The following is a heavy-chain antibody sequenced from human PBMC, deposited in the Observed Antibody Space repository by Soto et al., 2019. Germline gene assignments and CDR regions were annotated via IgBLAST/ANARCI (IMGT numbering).Heavy chain of an antibody. CDR3: AKDRNPSMVRGVIPYNWFDP. Sequence: EVQLLESGGGLVQPGGSLRLSCAASGFTFSSYAMSWVRQAPGKGLEWVSAISGSGGSTYYADSVKGRFTISRDNSKNTLYLQMNSRRAEDTAVYYCAKDRNPSMVRGVIPYNWFDPWGQGTLVTVSS. D-gene: IGHD3-10*01. V-gene: IGHV3-23*01. J-gene: IGHJ5*02. CDR2: ISGSGGST. CDR1: GFTFSSYA.